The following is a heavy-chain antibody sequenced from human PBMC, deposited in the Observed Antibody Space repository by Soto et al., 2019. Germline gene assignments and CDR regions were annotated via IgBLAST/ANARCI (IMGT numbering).Heavy chain of an antibody. CDR1: GGSISSGGYY. V-gene: IGHV4-31*03. J-gene: IGHJ6*02. Sequence: QVQLQESGPGLVKPSQTLSLTCTVSGGSISSGGYYWSWIGQHPGKGLEWIGYIYYSGSTYYNPSLKSRVTISVDTSKNQFSLKLSSVTAADTAVYYCARGGRRSPGMDVWGQGTSVTVYS. CDR2: IYYSGST. CDR3: ARGGRRSPGMDV.